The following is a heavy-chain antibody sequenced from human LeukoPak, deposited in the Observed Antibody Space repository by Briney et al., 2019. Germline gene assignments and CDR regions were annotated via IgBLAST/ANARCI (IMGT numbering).Heavy chain of an antibody. CDR2: INPNNGGT. CDR1: GFTFTVYN. CDR3: ARGLSGPYYNNYRDV. J-gene: IGHJ6*03. V-gene: IGHV1-2*02. D-gene: IGHD2-15*01. Sequence: ASVKVSCKASGFTFTVYNIHWVRQAPGQGLEWMGWINPNNGGTNYAQKFQGRVTMTRDTSISTAYMELSRLRSDDTAVYYCARGLSGPYYNNYRDVWGKGTAFTVSS.